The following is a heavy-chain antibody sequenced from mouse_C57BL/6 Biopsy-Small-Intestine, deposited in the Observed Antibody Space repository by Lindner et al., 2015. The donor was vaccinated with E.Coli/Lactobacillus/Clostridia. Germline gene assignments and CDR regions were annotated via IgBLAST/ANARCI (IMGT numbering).Heavy chain of an antibody. V-gene: IGHV1-81*01. CDR1: GGTFSSYA. D-gene: IGHD1-3*01. Sequence: SVKVSCKISGGTFSSYAICWVRQAPGQGLEWMGGIMPIFNTPIYAQKFQGRVTITADKSTNTAYMDVHSLTSEDTAMYYCARVGRIGDFWSGSFDYFDPWG. CDR3: ARVGRIGDFWSGSFDYFDP. J-gene: IGHJ2*01. CDR2: IMPIFNTP.